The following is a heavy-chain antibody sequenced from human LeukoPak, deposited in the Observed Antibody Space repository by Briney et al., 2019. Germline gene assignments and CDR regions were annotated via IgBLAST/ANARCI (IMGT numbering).Heavy chain of an antibody. Sequence: GGSLRLSCAASGFTFSSYWVSWVRQAPGKGLEWVANIKQDGSEKYYVDSVKGRFTISRDNAKNSLYLQMNSLRAEDTAVYYCAKHPETLAYCGGDCHPPYYFDYWGQGTLVTVSS. CDR2: IKQDGSEK. CDR1: GFTFSSYW. V-gene: IGHV3-7*01. J-gene: IGHJ4*02. D-gene: IGHD2-21*02. CDR3: AKHPETLAYCGGDCHPPYYFDY.